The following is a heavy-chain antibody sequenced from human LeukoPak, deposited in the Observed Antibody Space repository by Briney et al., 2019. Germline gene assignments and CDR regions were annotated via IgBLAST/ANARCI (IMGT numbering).Heavy chain of an antibody. V-gene: IGHV4-34*01. Sequence: PSESLSLSCSGYGGSLSGYYWSSIRQPPGKGLGWIGEINHGGRTNYNPSLKSRVTISVDTSKNQFSLKLSSVAAADTAVYYCARGVVYIVVVPAAHWFDPWGQGTLVTVSS. J-gene: IGHJ5*02. CDR1: GGSLSGYY. D-gene: IGHD2-2*01. CDR2: INHGGRT. CDR3: ARGVVYIVVVPAAHWFDP.